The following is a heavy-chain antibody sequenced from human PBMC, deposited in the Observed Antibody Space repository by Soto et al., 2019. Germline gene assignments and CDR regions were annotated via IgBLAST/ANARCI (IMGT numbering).Heavy chain of an antibody. V-gene: IGHV4-39*01. J-gene: IGHJ4*02. CDR3: ARRVANSGYEKNYFDY. CDR2: IYFSGST. D-gene: IGHD5-12*01. CDR1: GDPISSFAYY. Sequence: SETLSLTCTVSGDPISSFAYYWGWIRQPPGKGLEWIGSIYFSGSTYYNPSLKSRVTISVDTSKNQFSLKLSSLTAADTAVYYCARRVANSGYEKNYFDYWGQGTLVTVSS.